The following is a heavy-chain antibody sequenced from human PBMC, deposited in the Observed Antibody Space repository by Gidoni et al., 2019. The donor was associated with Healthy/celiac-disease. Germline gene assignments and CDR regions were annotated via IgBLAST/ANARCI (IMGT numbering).Heavy chain of an antibody. D-gene: IGHD6-19*01. CDR1: GYTFTSYG. J-gene: IGHJ6*02. CDR3: ARLNFEAVAGANYYYYGMDV. CDR2: ISAYNGNT. Sequence: QVQLVQSGAEVKKPGASVKVSCKASGYTFTSYGISWVRQAPGQGLEWMGGISAYNGNTNYAQKLQGRVTMTTDTSTSTAYMELRSLRSDDTAVYYCARLNFEAVAGANYYYYGMDVWGQGTTVTVSS. V-gene: IGHV1-18*01.